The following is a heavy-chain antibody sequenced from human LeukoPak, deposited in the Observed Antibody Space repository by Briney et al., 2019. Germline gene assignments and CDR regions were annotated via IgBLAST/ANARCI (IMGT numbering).Heavy chain of an antibody. CDR3: ARLSADSSSSRGFDY. CDR2: IYTSGST. J-gene: IGHJ4*02. D-gene: IGHD2-2*01. V-gene: IGHV4-4*07. Sequence: PSETLSLTCTVSGASISSYYWTWIRQPAGKGLEWIGRIYTSGSTNYNPSLKSRVAMSVDTSKNQFSLKLSSVTAADTAMYYCARLSADSSSSRGFDYWGQGTLVTVSS. CDR1: GASISSYY.